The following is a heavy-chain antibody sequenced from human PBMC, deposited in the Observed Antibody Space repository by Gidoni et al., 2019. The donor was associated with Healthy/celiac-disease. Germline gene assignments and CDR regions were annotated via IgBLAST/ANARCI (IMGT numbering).Heavy chain of an antibody. J-gene: IGHJ2*01. Sequence: EVQLVESGGGLIQPGGSLRLSCAASGFTVSSNYMSWVRQAPGKGLEWVSVIYSGGSTYYADSVKGRFTISRDNSKNTLYLQMNSLRAEDTAVYYCARVSRDSGGSYPNWYFDLWGRGTLVTVSS. CDR3: ARVSRDSGGSYPNWYFDL. CDR2: IYSGGST. V-gene: IGHV3-53*01. D-gene: IGHD1-26*01. CDR1: GFTVSSNY.